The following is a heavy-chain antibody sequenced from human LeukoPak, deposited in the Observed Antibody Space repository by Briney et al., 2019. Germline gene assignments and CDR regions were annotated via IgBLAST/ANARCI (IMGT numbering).Heavy chain of an antibody. V-gene: IGHV1-69*05. CDR1: GGTFSSYA. CDR2: IIPIFGTA. CDR3: ASLVGADSAVDY. J-gene: IGHJ4*02. D-gene: IGHD1-26*01. Sequence: SVKVSCKASGGTFSSYAISWVRQAPGQGLEWMGGIIPIFGTANYAQKFQGRVTMTRDMSTSTVYMELSSLRSEDTAVYYCASLVGADSAVDYWGQGTLVTVSS.